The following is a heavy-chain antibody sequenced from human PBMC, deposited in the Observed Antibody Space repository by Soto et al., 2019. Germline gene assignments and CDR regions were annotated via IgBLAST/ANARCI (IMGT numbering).Heavy chain of an antibody. V-gene: IGHV1-3*04. CDR1: GITYTTYA. CDR3: ARAISGYVS. J-gene: IGHJ5*02. Sequence: QVQLVQSGAEVKKPGASVKVACKASGITYTTYAIHWVRQAPGQGLEWMGWINTGNGNTRYSQRFQGRVTLTTDTSASTAYMDVSSLTSDDKAVYYCARAISGYVSWGQGTLITVSS. CDR2: INTGNGNT. D-gene: IGHD5-12*01.